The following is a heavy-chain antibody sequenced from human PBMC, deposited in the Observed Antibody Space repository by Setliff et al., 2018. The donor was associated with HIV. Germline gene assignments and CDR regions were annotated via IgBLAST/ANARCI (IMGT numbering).Heavy chain of an antibody. J-gene: IGHJ6*03. CDR3: ARGVLITKRVTQTGGYYYYTDV. D-gene: IGHD7-27*01. V-gene: IGHV4-39*01. Sequence: KPSETLSLTCTVSGGSISSYYWGWIRQPPGKGPEWLGSLHYRGTTYYNPSLKSQVTISTGTSNNQFSLTLGSVTAADPAVYYCARGVLITKRVTQTGGYYYYTDVWGKGTTVTVSS. CDR2: LHYRGTT. CDR1: GGSISSYY.